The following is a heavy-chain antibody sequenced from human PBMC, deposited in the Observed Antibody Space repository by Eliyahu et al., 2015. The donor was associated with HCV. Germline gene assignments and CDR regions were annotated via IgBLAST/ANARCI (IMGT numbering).Heavy chain of an antibody. V-gene: IGHV3-23*01. CDR3: AKEYGYGYGENWFDP. J-gene: IGHJ5*02. CDR2: ISGSGGST. D-gene: IGHD5-18*01. CDR1: GFTFSRYA. Sequence: EVQLLESGGGLVQPGGSLRLXCAASGFTFSRYAMSWVRQXPGKGLEWVSAISGSGGSTYYADSVKGRFTISRDNSKNTLYLQMNSLRAEDTAVYYCAKEYGYGYGENWFDPWGQGTLVTVSS.